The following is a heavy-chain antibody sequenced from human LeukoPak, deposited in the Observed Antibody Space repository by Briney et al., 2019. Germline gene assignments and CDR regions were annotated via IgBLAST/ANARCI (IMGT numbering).Heavy chain of an antibody. CDR3: ARSLYYYDSSGFSYYYYYYMDV. Sequence: RASVKVSCKASGYTFTVYYMHWVRQAPGRGLEWMGRINPNSGGTNYAQKFQGRVTMTRDTSISTAYMELSRLRSEDTAVYYCARSLYYYDSSGFSYYYYYYMDVWGKGTTVTVSS. D-gene: IGHD3-22*01. CDR1: GYTFTVYY. V-gene: IGHV1-2*06. CDR2: INPNSGGT. J-gene: IGHJ6*03.